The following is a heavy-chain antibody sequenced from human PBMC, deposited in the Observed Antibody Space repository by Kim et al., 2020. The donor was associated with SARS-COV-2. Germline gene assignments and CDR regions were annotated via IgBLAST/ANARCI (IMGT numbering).Heavy chain of an antibody. V-gene: IGHV3-23*01. CDR2: ISGSGDST. Sequence: GGSLRLSCTASGFTFGSYVMSWLRQAPGKGLEWVSVISGSGDSTYYTDSVKGRFTISRDNFKNTGYLQMNSLRPEDTAVYYCAKGRGHRDYWGQGTLVTVSS. CDR3: AKGRGHRDY. D-gene: IGHD3-10*01. CDR1: GFTFGSYV. J-gene: IGHJ4*02.